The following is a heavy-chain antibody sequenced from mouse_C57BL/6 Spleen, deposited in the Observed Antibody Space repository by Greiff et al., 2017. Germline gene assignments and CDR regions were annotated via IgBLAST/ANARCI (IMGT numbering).Heavy chain of an antibody. Sequence: VQLQQPGAELVKPGASVRLSCKASGYTFTSYWVHWVKQRPGRGLEWIGRIDPNSGGTKYNEKFKSKATLTVDKPSSTAYMQLSSLTSEDSAVVYCASETRDYDGFDYWGQGTTLTVSS. CDR2: IDPNSGGT. CDR3: ASETRDYDGFDY. CDR1: GYTFTSYW. V-gene: IGHV1-72*01. J-gene: IGHJ2*01. D-gene: IGHD2-4*01.